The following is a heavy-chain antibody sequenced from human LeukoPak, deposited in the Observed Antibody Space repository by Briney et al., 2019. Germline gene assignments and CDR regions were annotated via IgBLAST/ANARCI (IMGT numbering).Heavy chain of an antibody. CDR1: GYTFTDYY. CDR2: IHPNSGGT. Sequence: ASVKVSCKASGYTFTDYYMHWVRQAPGQGLEWMGWIHPNSGGTHFAQKFQGRVTMTRDTSTSTVYMELSSLRSEDTAVYYCASSGEKNYYDSSGYYGFDYWGQGTLVTVSS. CDR3: ASSGEKNYYDSSGYYGFDY. J-gene: IGHJ4*02. V-gene: IGHV1-2*02. D-gene: IGHD3-22*01.